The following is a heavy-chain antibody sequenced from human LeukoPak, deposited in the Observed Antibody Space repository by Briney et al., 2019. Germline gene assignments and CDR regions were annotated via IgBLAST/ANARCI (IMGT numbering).Heavy chain of an antibody. V-gene: IGHV1-46*01. CDR3: ARGLWNDYYDSSGYQVEFDY. J-gene: IGHJ4*02. Sequence: ASVKVSCKASGYTFTSYYMHRVRQAPGQGLEWMGIINPSGGSTSYAQKFQGRVTMTRDTSTSTVYMELSSLRSEDTAVYYCARGLWNDYYDSSGYQVEFDYWGQGTLVTVSS. CDR2: INPSGGST. D-gene: IGHD3-22*01. CDR1: GYTFTSYY.